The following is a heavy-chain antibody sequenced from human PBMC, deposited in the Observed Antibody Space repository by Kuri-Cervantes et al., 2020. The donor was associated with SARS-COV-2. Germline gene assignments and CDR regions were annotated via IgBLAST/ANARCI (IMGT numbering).Heavy chain of an antibody. J-gene: IGHJ4*02. CDR1: GGSISSGDYYW. CDR2: IYPGDSDT. D-gene: IGHD2-21*02. CDR3: ARLAGVRVVTEYFDY. V-gene: IGHV5-51*01. Sequence: GGSLRLSCTVSGGSISSGDYYWSWIRQPPGKGLEWMGIIYPGDSDTRYSPSFQGQVTISADKSISTAYLQWSSLKASDTAMYYCARLAGVRVVTEYFDYWGQGTLVTVSS.